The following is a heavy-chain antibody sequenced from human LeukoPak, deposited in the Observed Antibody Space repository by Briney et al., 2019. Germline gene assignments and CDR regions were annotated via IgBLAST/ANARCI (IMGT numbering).Heavy chain of an antibody. V-gene: IGHV4-39*07. Sequence: TSETLSLTCTVSGGSISSSSYYWGWIRQSPGKGLEWIGNLYYSGSTYYNPSLKSRVTMSVDTSKNQFSLKLSSVTAADTAVYYCARDGGASPHHFDYWGQGTLVTVSS. CDR2: LYYSGST. J-gene: IGHJ4*02. CDR1: GGSISSSSYY. D-gene: IGHD1-26*01. CDR3: ARDGGASPHHFDY.